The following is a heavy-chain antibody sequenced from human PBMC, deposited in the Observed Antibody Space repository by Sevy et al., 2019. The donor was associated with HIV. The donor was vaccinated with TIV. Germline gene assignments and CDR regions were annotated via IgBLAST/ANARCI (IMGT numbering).Heavy chain of an antibody. D-gene: IGHD6-19*01. V-gene: IGHV4-61*02. J-gene: IGHJ4*02. CDR1: GGSFSSSSYN. Sequence: SETLSLTCTVSGGSFSSSSYNWNWIRQPVGRGLEWIGRIYTSGSTNYNPSLKSRVTMSVDTSKNQFSLKLSSVTAADTAVYYCAGRIAVAAFDYWGQGNLVTVSS. CDR2: IYTSGST. CDR3: AGRIAVAAFDY.